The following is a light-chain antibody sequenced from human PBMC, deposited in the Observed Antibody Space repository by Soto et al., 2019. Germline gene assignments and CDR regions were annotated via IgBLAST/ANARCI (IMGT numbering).Light chain of an antibody. CDR3: AAWNDSLNGVV. J-gene: IGLJ2*01. V-gene: IGLV1-44*01. CDR1: NSNIGSNT. Sequence: QSVLTQPPSASGTPGQRVTISCSGSNSNIGSNTINWYQQLPGTAPKLLIYSNNQRPSGVPDRFSGSKSRTSASLAISGLQSEDEADFYCAAWNDSLNGVVFGGGTKLTVL. CDR2: SNN.